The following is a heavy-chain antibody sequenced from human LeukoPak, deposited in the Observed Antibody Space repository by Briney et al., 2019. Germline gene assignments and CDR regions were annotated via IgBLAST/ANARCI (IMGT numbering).Heavy chain of an antibody. CDR2: ISWNSGSI. CDR1: GFTFDDYA. J-gene: IGHJ4*02. V-gene: IGHV3-9*01. CDR3: AKDLKGSFELDY. D-gene: IGHD1-26*01. Sequence: GGSLRLSCAASGFTFDDYAMHWVRQAPGKGLEWVSGISWNSGSIGYADSVKGRFTISRDNAKNSLCLQMNSLRAEDTALYYCAKDLKGSFELDYWGQGTLVTVSS.